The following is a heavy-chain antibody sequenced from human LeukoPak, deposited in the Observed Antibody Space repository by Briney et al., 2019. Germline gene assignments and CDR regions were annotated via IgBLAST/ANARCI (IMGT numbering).Heavy chain of an antibody. D-gene: IGHD3-22*01. J-gene: IGHJ4*02. Sequence: GGSLRLSCAASGFTFSNAWMSWVRQAPGKGLEWVGRIKSKTDGGTTDYAAPVKGRFTISRDDSKNTLYLQMNSLKTEDIAVYYCTTAHYYDSTFDYWGQGTLVTVSS. V-gene: IGHV3-15*01. CDR3: TTAHYYDSTFDY. CDR2: IKSKTDGGTT. CDR1: GFTFSNAW.